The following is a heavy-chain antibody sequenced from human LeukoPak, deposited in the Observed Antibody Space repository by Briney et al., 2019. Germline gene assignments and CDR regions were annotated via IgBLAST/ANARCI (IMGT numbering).Heavy chain of an antibody. CDR2: IYSGGST. D-gene: IGHD1-26*01. J-gene: IGHJ4*02. V-gene: IGHV3-53*01. CDR1: GFTVSSNY. CDR3: ARDLIVGGTAILGY. Sequence: PGGSLRRSCAASGFTVSSNYMRWVRQAPGKGLEWVSVIYSGGSTYYADSVKGRFTISRDNSKNTLYLQMNSLTAEDTAVYYCARDLIVGGTAILGYWGQGTLVTVSS.